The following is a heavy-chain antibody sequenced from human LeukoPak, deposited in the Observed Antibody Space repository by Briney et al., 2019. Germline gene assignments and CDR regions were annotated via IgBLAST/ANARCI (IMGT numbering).Heavy chain of an antibody. CDR2: IYYSGST. D-gene: IGHD6-6*01. CDR3: ARDRRQLEAFDI. J-gene: IGHJ3*02. V-gene: IGHV4-59*01. Sequence: PSETLSLTCTVSGGSLSSYYWSWIRQPPGKGPEWIGYIYYSGSTNYNPSLKSRVTISVDTSKNQFSLKLSSVTAADTAVYYCARDRRQLEAFDIWGQGTMVTVSS. CDR1: GGSLSSYY.